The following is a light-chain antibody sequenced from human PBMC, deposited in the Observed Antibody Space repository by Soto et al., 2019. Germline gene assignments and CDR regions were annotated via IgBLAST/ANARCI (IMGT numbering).Light chain of an antibody. J-gene: IGKJ1*01. V-gene: IGKV1-5*01. CDR3: QQDNSYSSWT. CDR1: QSLTSL. CDR2: YAS. Sequence: DVKMTQSAAALSASVGDRVTITCRASQSLTSLLTWYQQRPGRAPKILIYYASTLESGVPSRFSGSGSGTEFTLTISSLQTDDVATHYCQQDNSYSSWTFGQGTMVDVK.